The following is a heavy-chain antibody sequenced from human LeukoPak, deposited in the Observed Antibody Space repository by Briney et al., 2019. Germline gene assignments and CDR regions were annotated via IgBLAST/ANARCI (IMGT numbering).Heavy chain of an antibody. CDR3: TRQWLRVMDV. CDR2: ISITGHYL. V-gene: IGHV3-21*01. CDR1: GFTFTAYS. J-gene: IGHJ6*04. D-gene: IGHD6-19*01. Sequence: GGSLRLSCASSGFTFTAYSMKWVRQAPGRGLEWISLISITGHYLYYADSLKGRFTISRDNANSSLYLQISTLKAEDTAVYYCTRQWLRVMDVWGKGTTVTVSS.